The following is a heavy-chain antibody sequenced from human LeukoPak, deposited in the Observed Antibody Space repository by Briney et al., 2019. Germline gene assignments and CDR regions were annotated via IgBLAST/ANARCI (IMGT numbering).Heavy chain of an antibody. Sequence: GESLKIYCKCSGYSFTSYWIGLVRPMPGKGLEWMGIIYPGDSDTRYRPSFQGQVTISADKSISTAYLQWSSLKASDTAMYYCARGHSEHKENDYWGQGTLVTVSS. CDR3: ARGHSEHKENDY. CDR1: GYSFTSYW. D-gene: IGHD1-14*01. V-gene: IGHV5-51*01. CDR2: IYPGDSDT. J-gene: IGHJ4*02.